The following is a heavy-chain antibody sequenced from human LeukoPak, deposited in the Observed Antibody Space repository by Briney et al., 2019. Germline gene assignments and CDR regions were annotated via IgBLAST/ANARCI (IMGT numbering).Heavy chain of an antibody. CDR2: ISYDGSNK. D-gene: IGHD2/OR15-2a*01. Sequence: PGGSLRLSCAASGFTFSSYAMHWVRQAPGKGLEWVAVISYDGSNKYYADSVKGRFTISRDNSKNTLYLQMNSLRAEDTAVYYCARALIVYPGTGDYWGQGTLVTVSS. J-gene: IGHJ4*02. CDR3: ARALIVYPGTGDY. V-gene: IGHV3-30-3*01. CDR1: GFTFSSYA.